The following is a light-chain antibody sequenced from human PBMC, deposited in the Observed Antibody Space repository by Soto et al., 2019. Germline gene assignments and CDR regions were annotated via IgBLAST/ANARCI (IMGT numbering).Light chain of an antibody. V-gene: IGKV1-39*01. CDR3: QQRYPTSWT. CDR2: AAS. J-gene: IGKJ1*01. Sequence: DRQMAESGSCVAVGGGRIITITCRASQSISNYLNWYQQRPGKAPNLLIYAASSMISGVPSRFSGSGPGTDFNISLPTLRSDDFATSYCQQRYPTSWTFGQGTKVDIK. CDR1: QSISNY.